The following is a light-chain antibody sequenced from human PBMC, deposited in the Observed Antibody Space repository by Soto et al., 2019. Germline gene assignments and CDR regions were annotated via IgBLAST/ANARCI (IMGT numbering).Light chain of an antibody. CDR2: GAS. CDR1: QSVRNSY. V-gene: IGKV3-20*01. Sequence: VLMQSPGTLSLSPGERATLSCRASQSVRNSYLAWYQQKPGQAPRLLIYGASSRATGIPDRFSGSGSGTDFTLTISRLEPEDFAVYYCQQYGSSSTFGQGTKVDIK. CDR3: QQYGSSST. J-gene: IGKJ1*01.